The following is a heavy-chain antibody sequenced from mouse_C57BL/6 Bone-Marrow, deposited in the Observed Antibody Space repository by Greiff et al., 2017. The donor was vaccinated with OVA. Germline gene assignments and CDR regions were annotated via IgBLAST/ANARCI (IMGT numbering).Heavy chain of an antibody. V-gene: IGHV1-69*01. CDR3: AGEPRVLWDGGWYFEV. CDR2: IDPSDSST. CDR1: GYTFTSYW. Sequence: VQLQQSGAELVMPGASVKLSCKASGYTFTSYWMHWVKQRPGQGLEWIGEIDPSDSSTNYNQKFKGKSTLTVDKSSSTAYMQLSSLTSQYSAVYYCAGEPRVLWDGGWYFEVWGTGTTLTVSS. D-gene: IGHD4-1*01. J-gene: IGHJ1*03.